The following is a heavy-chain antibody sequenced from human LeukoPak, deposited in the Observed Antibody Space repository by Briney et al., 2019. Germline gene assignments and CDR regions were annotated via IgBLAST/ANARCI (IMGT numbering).Heavy chain of an antibody. J-gene: IGHJ4*02. D-gene: IGHD6-19*01. V-gene: IGHV1-69*04. CDR1: GGTFSSYA. CDR3: AREGERGLVPNYFDY. CDR2: IIPILGIA. Sequence: SVKVSCKASGGTFSSYAISWVRQAPGQGLEWMGRIIPILGIANYAQKFQGRVTITADKSTSTAYMELSSLRPEDTAVYYCAREGERGLVPNYFDYWGQGTLVTVSS.